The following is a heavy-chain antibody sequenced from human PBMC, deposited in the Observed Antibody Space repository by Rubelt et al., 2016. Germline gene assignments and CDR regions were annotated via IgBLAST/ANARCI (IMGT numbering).Heavy chain of an antibody. CDR3: AIRQPDYGDLDFDY. CDR1: GYTLTELS. D-gene: IGHD4-17*01. V-gene: IGHV1-24*01. J-gene: IGHJ4*02. CDR2: FDPEDGET. Sequence: QVQLVQSGAEVKKPGASVKVSCKVSGYTLTELSMHWVRQAPGKGLEWMGGFDPEDGETIYAQKFQGRGTMTEETSTDTAYTELSSLRSEDTAVYYCAIRQPDYGDLDFDYWGQGTLVTVSS.